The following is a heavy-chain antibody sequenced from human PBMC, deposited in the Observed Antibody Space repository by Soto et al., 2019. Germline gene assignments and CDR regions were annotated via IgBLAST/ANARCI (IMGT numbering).Heavy chain of an antibody. CDR2: MNPNSGNT. D-gene: IGHD3-16*01. CDR1: GYSLHRST. J-gene: IGHJ6*02. V-gene: IGHV1-8*01. CDR3: ARGRGIGASDGRDG. Sequence: RVSSELAGYSLHRSTIAFVRSNTGQGLEWMGWMNPNSGNTGYAQKFQGRVTMTRNTSISTAYMELSSLRSEDTAGDYCARGRGIGASDGRDGWGQATTVTVSS.